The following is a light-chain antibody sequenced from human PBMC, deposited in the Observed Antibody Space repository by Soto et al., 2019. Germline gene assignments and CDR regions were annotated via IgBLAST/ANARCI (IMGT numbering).Light chain of an antibody. V-gene: IGLV3-21*02. Sequence: SYELTQPPSVSVAPGQTAMITCGGNNIGNKSVHWYHQRPGQAPVLVVYDDDDRPSGIPERFSGSNSGSTATLTISRVEAGDEADYYCQVWNSSSDPWVFGGGTKLTVL. CDR1: NIGNKS. CDR3: QVWNSSSDPWV. J-gene: IGLJ3*02. CDR2: DDD.